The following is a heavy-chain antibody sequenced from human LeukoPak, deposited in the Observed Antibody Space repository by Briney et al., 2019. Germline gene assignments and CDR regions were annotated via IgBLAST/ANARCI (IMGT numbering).Heavy chain of an antibody. D-gene: IGHD3-22*01. Sequence: GASVKVSCKASGYTFTSYGISWVRQAPGQGLEWMGWISAYNGNTNYAQKLQGRVTMTTDTSTSTAYMELRSLRSDDTAVYYCARDRPWYYDSSGYLFDYWGQGTLVTVSS. J-gene: IGHJ4*02. CDR1: GYTFTSYG. CDR2: ISAYNGNT. CDR3: ARDRPWYYDSSGYLFDY. V-gene: IGHV1-18*01.